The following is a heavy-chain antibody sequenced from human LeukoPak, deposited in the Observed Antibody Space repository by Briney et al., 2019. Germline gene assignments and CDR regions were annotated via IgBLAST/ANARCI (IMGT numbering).Heavy chain of an antibody. J-gene: IGHJ6*02. CDR1: GYTFTSYG. V-gene: IGHV1-2*02. CDR2: ISTNSGGT. CDR3: ARGQPVASITIFGVVREEGMDV. Sequence: GASVKVSCKPSGYTFTSYGLRWVRQAPGQGLEWMGWISTNSGGTNYAQKFQGRVTMTRDTSISTAYMELSRLRSDDTAVYYCARGQPVASITIFGVVREEGMDVWGQGTTVTVSS. D-gene: IGHD3-3*01.